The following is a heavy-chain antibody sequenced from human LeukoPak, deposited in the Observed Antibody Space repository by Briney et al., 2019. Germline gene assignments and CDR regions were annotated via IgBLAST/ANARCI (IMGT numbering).Heavy chain of an antibody. CDR1: GGTFSSYA. CDR2: IIPILGIA. D-gene: IGHD1-26*01. Sequence: SVKVSCKASGGTFSSYAISWVRQAPEQGLEWMGRIIPILGIANYAQKFQGRVTITADKSTSTAYMELSSLRSEDTAVYYCARVPIVGATWHYWGQGTLVTVSS. CDR3: ARVPIVGATWHY. J-gene: IGHJ4*02. V-gene: IGHV1-69*04.